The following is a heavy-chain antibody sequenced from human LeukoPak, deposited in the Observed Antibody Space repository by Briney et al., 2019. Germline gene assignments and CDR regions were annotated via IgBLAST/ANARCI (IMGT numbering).Heavy chain of an antibody. V-gene: IGHV1-46*01. CDR2: INPSGGST. Sequence: ASVKVSCKASGYTLTSYYMHWVRQAPGQGLEWMGIINPSGGSTSYAQKFQGRVTMTRDMSTSTVYMELSSLRSEDTAVYYCAREREHYDSRGFHDAFDIWGQGTMVTVSS. CDR3: AREREHYDSRGFHDAFDI. CDR1: GYTLTSYY. D-gene: IGHD3-22*01. J-gene: IGHJ3*02.